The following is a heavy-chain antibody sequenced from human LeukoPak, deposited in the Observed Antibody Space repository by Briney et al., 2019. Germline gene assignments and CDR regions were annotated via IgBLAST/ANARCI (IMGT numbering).Heavy chain of an antibody. Sequence: GESLKISCKGSGYSFTSYWIGWVRQMPGKGLEWMGIIYPGDSNTRYSPSFQGQVTISADKSISTAYLQWSSLKASDTAMYYCARQGVAYYYGSGSPTGYGMDVWGQGTTVTVSS. CDR1: GYSFTSYW. CDR3: ARQGVAYYYGSGSPTGYGMDV. V-gene: IGHV5-51*01. J-gene: IGHJ6*02. D-gene: IGHD3-10*01. CDR2: IYPGDSNT.